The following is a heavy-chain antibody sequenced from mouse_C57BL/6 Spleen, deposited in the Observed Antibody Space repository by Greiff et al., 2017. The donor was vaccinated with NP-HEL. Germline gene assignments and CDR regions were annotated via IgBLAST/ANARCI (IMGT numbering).Heavy chain of an antibody. CDR2: IYPSDSET. CDR3: ALYYYGSYYAMDY. Sequence: VQLQQPGAELVRPGSSVKLSCKASGYTFTSYWMDWVKQRPGQGLEWIGNIYPSDSETHYNQKFKDKATLTVDKSSSTAYMQLSSLTSEDSAVYYCALYYYGSYYAMDYWGQGTSVTVSS. V-gene: IGHV1-61*01. J-gene: IGHJ4*01. CDR1: GYTFTSYW. D-gene: IGHD1-1*01.